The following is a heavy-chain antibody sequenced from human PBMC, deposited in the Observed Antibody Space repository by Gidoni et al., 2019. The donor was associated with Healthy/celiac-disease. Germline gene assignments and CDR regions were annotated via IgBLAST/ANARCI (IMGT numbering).Heavy chain of an antibody. CDR1: GGSISSGDYY. D-gene: IGHD3-16*02. V-gene: IGHV4-30-4*01. Sequence: QVQLQESGPGLVKPSQTLSLTCTVSGGSISSGDYYWSWIRQPPGKGLEWIGYIYYRGSTYYNPSLKSRVTISVDTSKNQFSLKLSSVTAADTAVYYCAREAAWDYVWGSYRVFDYWGQGTLVTVSS. J-gene: IGHJ4*02. CDR3: AREAAWDYVWGSYRVFDY. CDR2: IYYRGST.